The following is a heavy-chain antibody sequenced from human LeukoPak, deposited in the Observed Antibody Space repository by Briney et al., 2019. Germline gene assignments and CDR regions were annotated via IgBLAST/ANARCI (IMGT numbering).Heavy chain of an antibody. V-gene: IGHV3-23*01. Sequence: GGSLRLSCAASGFTFSSYAMNWVRQAPGMGLEWVSGISGSGGSTYYADSVKGRFTISRDNSKNTLYLQMNSLRAEDTAVYYCARETAAADTDGGHWGQGTLVTVSS. J-gene: IGHJ4*02. CDR3: ARETAAADTDGGH. CDR2: ISGSGGST. CDR1: GFTFSSYA. D-gene: IGHD6-13*01.